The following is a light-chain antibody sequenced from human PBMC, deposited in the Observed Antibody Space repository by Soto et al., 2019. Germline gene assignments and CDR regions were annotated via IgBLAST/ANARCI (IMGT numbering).Light chain of an antibody. CDR2: KAS. V-gene: IGKV1-5*03. CDR3: QQYNSYSQK. CDR1: QAISNW. Sequence: DIQMTQSPSTLSASVRDRVTITCRASQAISNWLAGYQQKPGKAPKLLIYKASSLESGVPSRFSGSGSGTEFTLTISSLQPDDFATYYCQQYNSYSQKFGQGTKVDIK. J-gene: IGKJ1*01.